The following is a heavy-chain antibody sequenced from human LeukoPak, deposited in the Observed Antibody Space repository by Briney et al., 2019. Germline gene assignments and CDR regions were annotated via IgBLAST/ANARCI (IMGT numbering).Heavy chain of an antibody. CDR1: GGSISSSSYY. D-gene: IGHD4-17*01. J-gene: IGHJ6*03. CDR3: ARMKGDYEFPYYYYYMDV. V-gene: IGHV4-39*07. CDR2: IYYSGST. Sequence: SETLSLTCTVSGGSISSSSYYWGWIRQPPGKGLEWIGNIYYSGSTYYNPSLESRVTMSLDTSKNQFSLKLSSVTAADTAVYYCARMKGDYEFPYYYYYMDVWGKGTTVTISS.